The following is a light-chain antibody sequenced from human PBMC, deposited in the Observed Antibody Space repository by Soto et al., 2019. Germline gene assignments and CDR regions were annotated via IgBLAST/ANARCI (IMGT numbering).Light chain of an antibody. CDR2: GAS. CDR1: QSVSNNY. CDR3: QQYNNWPPIT. V-gene: IGKV3-20*01. Sequence: EIVLTQSPATQSLSPGERATLSCRASQSVSNNYLAWYQQKPGQAPRLLIYGASSRATGIPDRFSGSGSGTDFTLTISRLEPEDFAVYYCQQYNNWPPITFGQGTRLEIK. J-gene: IGKJ5*01.